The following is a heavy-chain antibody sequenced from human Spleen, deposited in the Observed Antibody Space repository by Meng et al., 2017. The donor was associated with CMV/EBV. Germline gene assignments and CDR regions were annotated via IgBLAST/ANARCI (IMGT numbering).Heavy chain of an antibody. CDR3: ARGGGEY. J-gene: IGHJ4*02. Sequence: GGSLRLSCAASGFTFTTFSVHWVRQAPGKGLEWVADISYDGNDKYYADSVKGRFTISRDNSKNTLYLQMNGLRVEDTAVYYCARGGGEYWGQGILVTVSS. V-gene: IGHV3-30*04. D-gene: IGHD2/OR15-2a*01. CDR1: GFTFTTFS. CDR2: ISYDGNDK.